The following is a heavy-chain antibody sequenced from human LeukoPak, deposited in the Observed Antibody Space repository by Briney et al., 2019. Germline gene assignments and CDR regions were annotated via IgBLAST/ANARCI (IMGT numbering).Heavy chain of an antibody. CDR2: INPSGGST. CDR3: ATASYYDSSGYYPRFDY. V-gene: IGHV1-46*01. Sequence: ASVKVSCKASGYTFTSYYMHWVRQAPGQGLEWMGIINPSGGSTSYAQKFQGRVTMTRDTSTSTVYMELSSLRSEDTAVYYCATASYYDSSGYYPRFDYWGQGTLVTVSS. D-gene: IGHD3-22*01. J-gene: IGHJ4*02. CDR1: GYTFTSYY.